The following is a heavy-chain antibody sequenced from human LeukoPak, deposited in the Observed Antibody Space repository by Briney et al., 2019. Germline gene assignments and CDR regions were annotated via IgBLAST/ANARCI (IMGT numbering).Heavy chain of an antibody. D-gene: IGHD5-12*01. J-gene: IGHJ4*01. Sequence: SETLSLTCAVSDDSFSSHYWTWIRQPPGKGLEWIGYISYIGSTNYNPSLKSRVTISIDTSKNQFSLKLSSVTAADTAVYYCARDHRYAFDNWGHGTLVTVSS. CDR1: DDSFSSHY. CDR2: ISYIGST. CDR3: ARDHRYAFDN. V-gene: IGHV4-59*11.